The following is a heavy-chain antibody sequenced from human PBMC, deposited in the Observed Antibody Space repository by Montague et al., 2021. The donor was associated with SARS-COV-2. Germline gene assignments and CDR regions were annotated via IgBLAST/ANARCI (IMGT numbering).Heavy chain of an antibody. V-gene: IGHV4-34*01. CDR1: GGSFSGYY. Sequence: SETLSLTCAVYGGSFSGYYWSWIRQPPGKGLEWIGEINHSGSTNYNPSLESRVTISVDTSKNQFSLKLSSVTAADTAVYYCARRNYYGSGSYYNSGFDPWGQGTLVTVSS. CDR2: INHSGST. CDR3: ARRNYYGSGSYYNSGFDP. J-gene: IGHJ5*02. D-gene: IGHD3-10*01.